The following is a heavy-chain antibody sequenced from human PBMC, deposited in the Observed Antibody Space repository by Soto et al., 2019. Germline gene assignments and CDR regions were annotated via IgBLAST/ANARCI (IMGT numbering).Heavy chain of an antibody. J-gene: IGHJ6*02. Sequence: EMQVLESGGGLVQPGGSLRLSCAASGFAFSNFHMNWVRQAPGKGLQWVATIGGAGNDIHYADSVEGRFTVSRDNSKNTLHLQMDGLRDEDTSIDYCAKRFSDAWEAGMDVWGQGTTVTVSS. CDR1: GFAFSNFH. CDR3: AKRFSDAWEAGMDV. CDR2: IGGAGNDI. D-gene: IGHD1-26*01. V-gene: IGHV3-23*01.